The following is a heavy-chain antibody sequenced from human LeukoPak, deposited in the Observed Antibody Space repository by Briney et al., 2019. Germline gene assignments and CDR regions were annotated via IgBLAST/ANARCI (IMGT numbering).Heavy chain of an antibody. V-gene: IGHV3-23*01. CDR2: ISGSGGST. Sequence: GGSLRLSCVVSGFTLSTYAMSWARQAPGKGLEWVSAISGSGGSTYYADSVKGRFTISRDNSKNTLYLQMNSLRAEDTAVYYCAKETHRCSSTSCYKLDYYYYMDVWGKGTTVTVSS. CDR1: GFTLSTYA. CDR3: AKETHRCSSTSCYKLDYYYYMDV. D-gene: IGHD2-2*02. J-gene: IGHJ6*03.